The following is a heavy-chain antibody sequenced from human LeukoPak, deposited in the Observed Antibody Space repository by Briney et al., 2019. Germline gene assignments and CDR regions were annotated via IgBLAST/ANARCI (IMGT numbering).Heavy chain of an antibody. V-gene: IGHV4-59*12. CDR2: MNDSGYA. J-gene: IGHJ4*02. D-gene: IGHD4-23*01. Sequence: SETLTLICTVSGASIRTYHWSWLRQSPGKGLEWTASMNDSGYANYNPSLKSRTTISVDTSNNQFSLRLTSVTAADTAVYYCARLNKAGGSHRDFDCWGQGTLVTVSS. CDR1: GASIRTYH. CDR3: ARLNKAGGSHRDFDC.